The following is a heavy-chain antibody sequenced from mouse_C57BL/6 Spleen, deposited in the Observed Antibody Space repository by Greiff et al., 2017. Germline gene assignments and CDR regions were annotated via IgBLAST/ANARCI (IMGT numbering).Heavy chain of an antibody. D-gene: IGHD2-1*01. CDR2: INPNYGNT. J-gene: IGHJ1*03. Sequence: VHVKQPGPELVKPGASVKISCKASGYSFTDYSMNWVKQSNGKSLEWIGVINPNYGNTSYNHKFKGKATLTVDQSSSTAYMQLNSLTSEDSAVYYCARDYVNLYWYFDVWGTGTTGTVSS. CDR1: GYSFTDYS. CDR3: ARDYVNLYWYFDV. V-gene: IGHV1-39*01.